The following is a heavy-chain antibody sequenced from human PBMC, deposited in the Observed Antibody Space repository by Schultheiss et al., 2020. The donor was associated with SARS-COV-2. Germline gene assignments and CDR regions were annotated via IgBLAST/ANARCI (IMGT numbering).Heavy chain of an antibody. J-gene: IGHJ4*02. D-gene: IGHD4-17*01. Sequence: GESLKISCAASGFTFSSYAMHWVRQAPGKGLEWVAVISYDGSNKYYADSVKGRFTISRDNSKNTLYLQMNSLRAEDTAVYYCASSTAPLQFDYWGQGTLVTVSS. CDR3: ASSTAPLQFDY. CDR1: GFTFSSYA. V-gene: IGHV3-30-3*01. CDR2: ISYDGSNK.